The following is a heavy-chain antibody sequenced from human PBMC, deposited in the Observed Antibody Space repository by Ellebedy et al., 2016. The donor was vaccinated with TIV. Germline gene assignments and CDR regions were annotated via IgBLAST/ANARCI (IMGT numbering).Heavy chain of an antibody. CDR3: AKDPRYSMSWYGP. CDR2: IRHDGSNE. V-gene: IGHV3-30*02. D-gene: IGHD1-1*01. CDR1: GFTVRTDG. Sequence: GESLKISCAASGFTVRTDGMHWVRQAPGKGLEWVAFIRHDGSNEYYVDSVKGRFTISRDNMKNTVSLQMNSLRVEDTAIYYCAKDPRYSMSWYGPWGQGTLVTVSS. J-gene: IGHJ5*02.